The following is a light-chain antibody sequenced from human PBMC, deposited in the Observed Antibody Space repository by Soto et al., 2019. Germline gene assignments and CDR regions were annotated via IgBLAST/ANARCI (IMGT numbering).Light chain of an antibody. CDR3: QQYDDWPET. CDR2: DAS. Sequence: EKVMTQSPATLSVSPGERATLSCRASQSVSSNLAWYQQKPGQAPRLLIYDASTRATGIPARFSGNGSGTEFTLTIRSLQSEQHAVYYCQQYDDWPETFGQGTKVEIK. CDR1: QSVSSN. V-gene: IGKV3-15*01. J-gene: IGKJ1*01.